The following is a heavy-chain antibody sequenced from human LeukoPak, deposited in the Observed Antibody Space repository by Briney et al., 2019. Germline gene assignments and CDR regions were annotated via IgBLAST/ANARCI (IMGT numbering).Heavy chain of an antibody. J-gene: IGHJ4*02. CDR3: AKADPDSSGWYPDY. V-gene: IGHV4-59*08. CDR1: GGSTSSYY. D-gene: IGHD6-19*01. Sequence: SETLSLTCTVSGGSTSSYYWSWIRQPPGKGLEWIGYIYYSESTNYNPSLKSRVTISVDTSKNQFSLKLSSVTAADTAVYYCAKADPDSSGWYPDYWGQGTLVTVSS. CDR2: IYYSEST.